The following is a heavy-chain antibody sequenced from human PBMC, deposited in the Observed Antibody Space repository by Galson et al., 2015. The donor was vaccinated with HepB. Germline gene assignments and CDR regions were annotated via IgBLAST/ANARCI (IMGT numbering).Heavy chain of an antibody. V-gene: IGHV5-51*01. CDR3: ARHPSNSPGGLCYRMGYFDS. CDR2: INPGDSDI. CDR1: GYTFGNYW. D-gene: IGHD2-8*02. J-gene: IGHJ4*02. Sequence: QSGAEVKEPGASLRISCQGSGYTFGNYWIAWVRQMPGKGLEWKGVINPGDSDIKYSPSFQRQVTISADKSITTAFLQWTSLKASDSGIYYWARHPSNSPGGLCYRMGYFDSWGQGTLVTVSS.